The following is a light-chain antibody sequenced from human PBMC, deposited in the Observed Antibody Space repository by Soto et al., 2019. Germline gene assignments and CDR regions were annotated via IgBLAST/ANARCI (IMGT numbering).Light chain of an antibody. J-gene: IGLJ2*01. CDR3: SSSTSSSTVV. CDR1: SSDVGGYNY. CDR2: EVS. Sequence: QSALTQPASVSGSPGQSLTISCTGTSSDVGGYNYVSWYLQHPGKAPKLMIYEVSKRPSGVSNRFSGSKSGNTASLPIYGLPAEDEADYYCSSSTSSSTVVFGGGTKLTAL. V-gene: IGLV2-14*01.